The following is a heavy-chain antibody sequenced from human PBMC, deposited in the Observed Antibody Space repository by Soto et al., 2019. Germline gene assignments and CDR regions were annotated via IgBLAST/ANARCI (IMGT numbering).Heavy chain of an antibody. J-gene: IGHJ4*02. Sequence: SQTLSLTCTVSGDSISSSSYYWGWIRQPPGKGLEWIGSIYYTGSTYYDPSLKSRVSISVDTSKNQFSLKLSSVTAADTAVYYCARQPLASRYSTFVPPFDSWGQGTLVTVSS. CDR2: IYYTGST. V-gene: IGHV4-39*01. D-gene: IGHD4-4*01. CDR3: ARQPLASRYSTFVPPFDS. CDR1: GDSISSSSYY.